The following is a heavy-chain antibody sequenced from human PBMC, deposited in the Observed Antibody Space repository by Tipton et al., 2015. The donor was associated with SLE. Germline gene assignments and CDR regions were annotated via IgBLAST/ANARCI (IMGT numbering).Heavy chain of an antibody. J-gene: IGHJ4*02. CDR1: GGSISSSNNY. CDR2: SHQSGTT. CDR3: ARTDSGGDLFVFDS. V-gene: IGHV4-39*01. Sequence: TLSLTCTVSGGSISSSNNYWDWIRQPPGKGLEWIGESHQSGTTNYHPSFKSRVTISVDTSKNQFSLRLSSVTAADTAVYYCARTDSGGDLFVFDSWGQGSLVTVSS. D-gene: IGHD2-21*01.